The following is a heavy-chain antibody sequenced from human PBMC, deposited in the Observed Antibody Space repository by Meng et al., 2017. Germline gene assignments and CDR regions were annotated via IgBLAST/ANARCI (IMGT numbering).Heavy chain of an antibody. CDR3: ARDVMSSVLAPYY. J-gene: IGHJ4*02. Sequence: GESLKISCVASGFSFRSYSMNWVRQVPGKGLEWVSSISASSEYIYYADSVKGRFTISRDNAENSLYLLLDSLGADDTAVYYCARDVMSSVLAPYYWGQGTLVTVSS. V-gene: IGHV3-21*01. CDR2: ISASSEYI. CDR1: GFSFRSYS. D-gene: IGHD2-8*02.